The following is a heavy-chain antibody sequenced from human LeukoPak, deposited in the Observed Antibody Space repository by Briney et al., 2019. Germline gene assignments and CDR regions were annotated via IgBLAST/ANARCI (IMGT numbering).Heavy chain of an antibody. Sequence: SETLSLTCTVSGGSISSYYWSWIRHPPGKGLEWIGYIYYSVSTNYNPSLTSRVTISVDMSKNQFSLKLTSVTAADTAVYYCACTPGAARFDPWGQGTLVTASS. J-gene: IGHJ5*02. V-gene: IGHV4-59*08. D-gene: IGHD6-25*01. CDR3: ACTPGAARFDP. CDR1: GGSISSYY. CDR2: IYYSVST.